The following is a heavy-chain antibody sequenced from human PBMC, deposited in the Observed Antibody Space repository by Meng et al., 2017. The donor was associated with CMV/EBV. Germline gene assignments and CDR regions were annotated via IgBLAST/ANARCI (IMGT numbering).Heavy chain of an antibody. CDR2: IIPIFGTA. J-gene: IGHJ4*02. Sequence: QVQLVQSGAEVKXPXSSVKVSXKASGGTFSSYAISWVRQAPGQGLEWMGGIIPIFGTANYAQKFQGRVTITADESTSTAYMELSSLRSGDTAVYYCALLAGGSGSYFSVNYWSQGTLVTVSS. V-gene: IGHV1-69*12. CDR1: GGTFSSYA. D-gene: IGHD3-10*01. CDR3: ALLAGGSGSYFSVNY.